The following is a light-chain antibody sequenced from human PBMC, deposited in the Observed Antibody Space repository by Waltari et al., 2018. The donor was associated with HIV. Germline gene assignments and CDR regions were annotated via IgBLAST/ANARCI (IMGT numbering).Light chain of an antibody. CDR1: WSDGGAHHD. J-gene: IGLJ1*01. CDR3: ASYSRASLSTSETSVSSFKVI. CDR2: VSQ. V-gene: IGLV2-14*03. Sequence: QPAPTPPASVSASPRQPTTISCTAAWSDGGAHHDVAWYQQYAGRAPKLILYVSQTRPPGVSDRLSGYNSGDTAYLIISQLQADDEADYYCASYSRASLSTSETSVSSFKVIFG.